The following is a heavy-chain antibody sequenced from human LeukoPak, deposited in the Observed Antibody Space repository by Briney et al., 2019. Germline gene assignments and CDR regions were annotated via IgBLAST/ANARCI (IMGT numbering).Heavy chain of an antibody. J-gene: IGHJ4*02. D-gene: IGHD2-2*02. V-gene: IGHV4-30-4*01. CDR3: ARTPGYCSGTSCYIGY. CDR2: IYSSGAT. CDR1: GGSISSGDSS. Sequence: SETLSLTCTVSGGSISSGDSSWSWIRQPPGKGLEWIGYIYSSGATYYNPSLKSRVTISVDTSKNQFSLRLSSVTAADTAVYYCARTPGYCSGTSCYIGYWGQGTLVTVSS.